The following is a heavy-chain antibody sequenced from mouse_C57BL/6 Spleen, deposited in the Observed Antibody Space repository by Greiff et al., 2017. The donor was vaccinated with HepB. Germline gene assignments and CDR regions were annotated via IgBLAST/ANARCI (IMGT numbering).Heavy chain of an antibody. D-gene: IGHD3-3*01. Sequence: VQLQQPGAELVRPGSSVKLSCKASGYTFTSYWMHWVKQRPIQGLEWIGNIDPSDSETHYNQKFKDKATLTVDKSSSTAYMQLSSLTSEDSAVYYCARWDTLGYFDYWGQGTTLTVSS. CDR2: IDPSDSET. J-gene: IGHJ2*01. CDR3: ARWDTLGYFDY. CDR1: GYTFTSYW. V-gene: IGHV1-52*01.